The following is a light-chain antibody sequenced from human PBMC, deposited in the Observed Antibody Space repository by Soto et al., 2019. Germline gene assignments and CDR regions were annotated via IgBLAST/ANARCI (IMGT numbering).Light chain of an antibody. CDR1: QGISSY. CDR3: QHLNSYPL. CDR2: AAS. Sequence: DIQLTQSPSFLSASVGDRVTITCRASQGISSYLAWYQQKQGKAPKLLIYAASTLQSVVPSRFSGSGSGTEFPLTISCLQHEDFATYYCQHLNSYPLFGPGTKVDIK. V-gene: IGKV1-9*01. J-gene: IGKJ3*01.